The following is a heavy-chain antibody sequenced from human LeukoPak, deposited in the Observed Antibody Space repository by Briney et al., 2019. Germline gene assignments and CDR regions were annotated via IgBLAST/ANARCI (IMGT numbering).Heavy chain of an antibody. CDR3: ARGWYNFDY. D-gene: IGHD6-19*01. CDR1: GLIFSNYA. Sequence: GGSLRLSCAASGLIFSNYAMSWFRQAPGKGREWVSGINNSGDRRFYADSVKGRITISRDNSKNTLYLQMNSLRAEDTAVYYCARGWYNFDYWGQGTRVTVSS. V-gene: IGHV3-23*01. J-gene: IGHJ4*02. CDR2: INNSGDRR.